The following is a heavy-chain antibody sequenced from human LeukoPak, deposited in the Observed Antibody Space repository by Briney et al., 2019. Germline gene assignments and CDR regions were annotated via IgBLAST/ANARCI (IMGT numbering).Heavy chain of an antibody. V-gene: IGHV3-30*02. D-gene: IGHD6-19*01. CDR3: ARDRSSGWVNDY. CDR2: IRYDGSDK. Sequence: GGSLRLSCAASGFTFSNCGMHWVRQAPGKGPEWMAFIRYDGSDKFYADSVKGRFTISRDNSKNTLYLQMNSLRAEDTAVYYCARDRSSGWVNDYWGRGTLVTVSS. J-gene: IGHJ4*02. CDR1: GFTFSNCG.